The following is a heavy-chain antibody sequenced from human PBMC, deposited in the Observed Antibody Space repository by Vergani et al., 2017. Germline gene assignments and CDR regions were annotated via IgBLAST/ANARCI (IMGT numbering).Heavy chain of an antibody. J-gene: IGHJ3*02. CDR2: IWYVGSNK. CDR1: GFTFSTYG. D-gene: IGHD3-3*01. V-gene: IGHV3-33*01. CDR3: ARDASLVLRFLEWPDAFDI. Sequence: QVQLVESGGGAVQPGRSLRLSCAASGFTFSTYGMHWVRQAPGKGLEWVAVIWYVGSNKYYADSVKGRFTISRDNSKNTLYLQMNSLRAEDTAVYYCARDASLVLRFLEWPDAFDIWGQGTMVTVSS.